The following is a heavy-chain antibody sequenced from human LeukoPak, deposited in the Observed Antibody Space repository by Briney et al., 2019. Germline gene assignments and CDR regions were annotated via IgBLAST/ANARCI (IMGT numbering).Heavy chain of an antibody. Sequence: ASVKVSCKASGYTFTSYGISWVRQAPGQGLEWTGWISAYNGNTNYAQKLQGRVTMTTDTSTSTAYMELRSLRSDDTAVYYCARDLFGRGSGSYYGYWGQGTLVTVSS. CDR1: GYTFTSYG. J-gene: IGHJ4*02. CDR3: ARDLFGRGSGSYYGY. CDR2: ISAYNGNT. D-gene: IGHD3-10*01. V-gene: IGHV1-18*01.